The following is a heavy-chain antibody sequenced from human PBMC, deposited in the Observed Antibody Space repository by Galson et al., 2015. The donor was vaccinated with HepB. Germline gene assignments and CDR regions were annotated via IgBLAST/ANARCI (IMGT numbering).Heavy chain of an antibody. J-gene: IGHJ6*02. D-gene: IGHD6-19*01. V-gene: IGHV4-59*08. CDR2: SFFGGNT. CDR3: ARHVVKGGSGWYGYYYGMDV. Sequence: LRLSCAVSGFTFSDYYMSWIRQAPGKGLEWIGYSFFGGNTNYNPSLKSRVSISGDTSKNQSSLKLSSVTAADTAVYYCARHVVKGGSGWYGYYYGMDVWGQGTTVTVSS. CDR1: GFTFSDYY.